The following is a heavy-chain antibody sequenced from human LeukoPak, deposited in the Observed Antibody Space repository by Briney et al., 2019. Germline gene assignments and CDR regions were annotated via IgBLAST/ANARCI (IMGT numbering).Heavy chain of an antibody. CDR3: ARLKGIAAAGGGWFDP. CDR2: IYPGDSDT. Sequence: GESLKISCKGSGYGFTSYWIGWVRQMPGKGLEWMGIIYPGDSDTRYSPSFQGQVTISADKSISTAYLQWSSLKASDTAMYYCARLKGIAAAGGGWFDPWGQGTLVTVSS. J-gene: IGHJ5*02. V-gene: IGHV5-51*01. D-gene: IGHD6-13*01. CDR1: GYGFTSYW.